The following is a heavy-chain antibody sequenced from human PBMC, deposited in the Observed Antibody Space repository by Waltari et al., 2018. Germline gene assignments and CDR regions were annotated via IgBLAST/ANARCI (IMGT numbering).Heavy chain of an antibody. CDR2: IIPIFGTA. Sequence: QVQLVQSGAEVKKPGSSVKVSCKASGGTFSSYAISWVRQAPGQGLEWMGGIIPIFGTANYAQKFQGRVTMTRDTSISTAYMELSRLRSDDTAVYYCARAWELVGYFDYWGQGTLVTVSS. D-gene: IGHD1-26*01. CDR3: ARAWELVGYFDY. J-gene: IGHJ4*02. V-gene: IGHV1-69*05. CDR1: GGTFSSYA.